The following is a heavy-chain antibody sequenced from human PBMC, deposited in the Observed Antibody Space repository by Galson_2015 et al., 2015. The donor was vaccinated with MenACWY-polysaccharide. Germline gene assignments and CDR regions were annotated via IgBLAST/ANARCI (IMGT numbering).Heavy chain of an antibody. V-gene: IGHV6-1*01. CDR2: TYYRSTWYI. J-gene: IGHJ5*02. Sequence: CAISGDSVSSYSAGWNWIRQSPSRGLEWLGRTYYRSTWYIDYAVSVNGRISISPDTSRNQFSLQLSSVTPEDTAIYYCAGGGLVRGALGWIDPWGPGILVTVSS. D-gene: IGHD3-16*02. CDR1: GDSVSSYSAG. CDR3: AGGGLVRGALGWIDP.